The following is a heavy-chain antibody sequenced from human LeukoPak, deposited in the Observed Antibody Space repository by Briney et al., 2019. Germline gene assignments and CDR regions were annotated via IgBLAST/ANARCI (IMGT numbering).Heavy chain of an antibody. J-gene: IGHJ5*02. CDR3: ARRRITMVRGVIIRTSFDP. CDR2: IYTSGST. D-gene: IGHD3-10*01. CDR1: GGSISSYY. V-gene: IGHV4-4*07. Sequence: SETLSLTCTVSGGSISSYYWSWIRQPAGKGLEWIGRIYTSGSTNYNPSLKSRVTMSVDTSKNQFSLKLSSVTAADTAVYYCARRRITMVRGVIIRTSFDPWGQGTLVTVSS.